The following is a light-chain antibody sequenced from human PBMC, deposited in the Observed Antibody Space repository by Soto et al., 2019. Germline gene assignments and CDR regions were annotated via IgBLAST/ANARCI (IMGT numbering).Light chain of an antibody. J-gene: IGKJ1*01. V-gene: IGKV1-6*01. CDR3: LQDYNYQWT. CDR2: AAS. CDR1: QGIRND. Sequence: AIQIIQSPSSLSASVGDRGTITCRASQGIRNDLGWYQQKPGKAPKLLIYAASSLQSGVPSRFSGSGSGTDFTLTISRLQPEDFATYYCLQDYNYQWTFGQGTKV.